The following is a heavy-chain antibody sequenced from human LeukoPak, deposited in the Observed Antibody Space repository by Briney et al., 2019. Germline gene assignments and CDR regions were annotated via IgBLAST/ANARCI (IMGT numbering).Heavy chain of an antibody. CDR3: ARKYYYGSGSYYIDFDY. CDR2: LSKSGNT. Sequence: SETLSLTCTVSGGSISSYYWSWIRLPPGKGLEWIGYLSKSGNTNYSPSLKSRVTISVDTSKNQFSLKLSSVTAADTAVYYCARKYYYGSGSYYIDFDYWGQGTLVTVSS. J-gene: IGHJ4*02. V-gene: IGHV4-4*08. CDR1: GGSISSYY. D-gene: IGHD3-10*01.